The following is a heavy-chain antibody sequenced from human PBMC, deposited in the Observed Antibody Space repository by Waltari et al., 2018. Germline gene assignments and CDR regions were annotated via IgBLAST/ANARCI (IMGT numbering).Heavy chain of an antibody. CDR1: GGSISSGCYY. J-gene: IGHJ2*01. CDR3: ARGKVSLRTTPPDWYFDL. D-gene: IGHD1-1*01. V-gene: IGHV4-31*03. Sequence: QVQLQESGPGLVKPSQTLSLTCTVSGGSISSGCYYWSWIRQPPGKGLEWIGYIYYSGSTYYNPSLKSRVTISVDTSKNQFSLKLSSVTAADTAVYYCARGKVSLRTTPPDWYFDLWGRGTLVTVSS. CDR2: IYYSGST.